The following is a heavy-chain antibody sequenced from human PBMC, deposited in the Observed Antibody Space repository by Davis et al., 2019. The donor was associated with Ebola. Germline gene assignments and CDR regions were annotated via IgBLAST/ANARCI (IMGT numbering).Heavy chain of an antibody. CDR2: IYYSGST. CDR3: ARVYSSSSLYYYYYMDV. D-gene: IGHD6-6*01. V-gene: IGHV4-39*07. CDR1: GGSISSSSYY. J-gene: IGHJ6*03. Sequence: PSETLSLTCTVSGGSISSSSYYWGWIRQPPGKGLEWIGSIYYSGSTYYNPSLKSRVTISVDTSKNQFSLKLSSVTAADTAVYYCARVYSSSSLYYYYYMDVWGKGTTVTVSS.